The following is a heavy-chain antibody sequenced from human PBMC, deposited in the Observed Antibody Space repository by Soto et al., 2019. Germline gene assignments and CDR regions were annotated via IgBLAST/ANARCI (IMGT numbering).Heavy chain of an antibody. D-gene: IGHD3-10*01. Sequence: GASVKVSCKDSGYTFTSYAMHWVRQAPGQRLEWMGWINAGNGNTKYSQKFQGRVTITRDTSASTAYMELSSLRSEDTAVYYCARVFSFSYSEKRTYYYGSGTGLDVWGQGTTVTVSS. CDR3: ARVFSFSYSEKRTYYYGSGTGLDV. V-gene: IGHV1-3*01. CDR1: GYTFTSYA. J-gene: IGHJ6*02. CDR2: INAGNGNT.